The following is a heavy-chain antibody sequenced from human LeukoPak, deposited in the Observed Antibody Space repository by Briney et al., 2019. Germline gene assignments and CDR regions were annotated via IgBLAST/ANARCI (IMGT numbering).Heavy chain of an antibody. CDR1: GFTFSDYA. D-gene: IGHD6-6*01. J-gene: IGHJ6*02. Sequence: GGSLRLSCAVSGFTFSDYAMHWVRQAPGKGLEWVAVISYDGTNKYYTDSVKGRFTISRDNSKNTLYLQMNSLRAEDTALYHCARVGAIAARPPYYYYGMDVWGQGTTVTVSS. CDR2: ISYDGTNK. V-gene: IGHV3-30-3*01. CDR3: ARVGAIAARPPYYYYGMDV.